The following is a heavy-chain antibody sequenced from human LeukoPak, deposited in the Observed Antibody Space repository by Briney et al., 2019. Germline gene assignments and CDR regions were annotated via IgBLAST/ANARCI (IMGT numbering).Heavy chain of an antibody. CDR3: ARARPWDSSRSYYFGMDV. J-gene: IGHJ6*02. V-gene: IGHV3-23*01. CDR1: GFTFSSYA. Sequence: GGSLRLSREASGFTFSSYAIRWVRQAPGTGLEWVSSIPGSGGATYYADSVRGRYSISRDSSKNTVYLQMNSLRDEDTAVYYCARARPWDSSRSYYFGMDVWGHGTTVTVSS. D-gene: IGHD3-22*01. CDR2: IPGSGGAT.